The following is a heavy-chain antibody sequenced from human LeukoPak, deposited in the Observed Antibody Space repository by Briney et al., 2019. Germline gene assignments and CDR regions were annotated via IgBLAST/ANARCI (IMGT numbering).Heavy chain of an antibody. CDR2: IYPGDSDT. Sequence: GESLKSSYKGSGYSFTSYWIGWGRQMPGKGRGWMGIIYPGDSDTRYSPSFQGQVTISADKSISTAYLQWSSLKASDTAMYYCARQGFDWLSDYWGQGTLVTVSS. CDR1: GYSFTSYW. J-gene: IGHJ4*02. D-gene: IGHD3-9*01. V-gene: IGHV5-51*01. CDR3: ARQGFDWLSDY.